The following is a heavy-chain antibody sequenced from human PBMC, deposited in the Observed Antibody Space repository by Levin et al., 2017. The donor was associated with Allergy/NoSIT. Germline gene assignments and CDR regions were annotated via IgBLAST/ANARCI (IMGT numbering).Heavy chain of an antibody. J-gene: IGHJ4*02. Sequence: GGSLRLSCAASGFAFSSYWMVWVRQAPGKGLEWVANIKQDGSEKYYVDSVKGRFIISRDNAKNSLYLRVNSLRAEDTAVYYCARDVRGRHDFWGQGTLVTVSS. V-gene: IGHV3-7*04. CDR2: IKQDGSEK. D-gene: IGHD3-10*02. CDR1: GFAFSSYW. CDR3: ARDVRGRHDF.